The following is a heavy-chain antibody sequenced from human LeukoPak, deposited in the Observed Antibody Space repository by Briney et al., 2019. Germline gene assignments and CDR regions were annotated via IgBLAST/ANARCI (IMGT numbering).Heavy chain of an antibody. D-gene: IGHD2-2*01. Sequence: SETLSLTCTVSGGSISSFFWSWIRQPPGKGLEWIGYMHYSGSTIYNPSLKSRVTISVDTSKNQVSLKLSSVTAADTAVYYCARGPYCSSTSCYQGWFDPWGQGTLVTVSS. CDR3: ARGPYCSSTSCYQGWFDP. CDR2: MHYSGST. J-gene: IGHJ5*02. CDR1: GGSISSFF. V-gene: IGHV4-59*01.